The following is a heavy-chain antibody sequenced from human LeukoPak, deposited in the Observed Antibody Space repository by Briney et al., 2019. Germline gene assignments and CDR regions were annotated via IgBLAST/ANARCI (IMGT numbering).Heavy chain of an antibody. J-gene: IGHJ6*03. CDR1: GYSSTSYW. V-gene: IGHV5-51*01. CDR3: ARHRPDANYDILTGSRDGKATYYYYMDV. D-gene: IGHD3-9*01. CDR2: IYPGDSDT. Sequence: GESLKISCKGSGYSSTSYWIGWVRQMPGKGLEWMGIIYPGDSDTRYSPSFQGQVTISADKSISTAYLQWSSLKASDTAMYYCARHRPDANYDILTGSRDGKATYYYYMDVWGKGTTVTISS.